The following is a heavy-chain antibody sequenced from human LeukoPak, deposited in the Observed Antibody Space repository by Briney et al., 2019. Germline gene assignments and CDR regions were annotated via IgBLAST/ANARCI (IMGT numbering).Heavy chain of an antibody. V-gene: IGHV3-74*01. CDR2: IKRDGSST. J-gene: IGHJ6*02. D-gene: IGHD2-15*01. Sequence: GGSLRLSCAASGFTFSNYWMHWVRQAPGKGLVWVSRIKRDGSSTDYADSVKGRFTISRDNAKNTLYLQMNSLRAEGTAVYYCARDIASTRMDVWGQGTTVSVSS. CDR1: GFTFSNYW. CDR3: ARDIASTRMDV.